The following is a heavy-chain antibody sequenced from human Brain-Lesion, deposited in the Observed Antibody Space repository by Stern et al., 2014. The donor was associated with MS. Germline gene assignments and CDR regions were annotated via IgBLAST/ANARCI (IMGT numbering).Heavy chain of an antibody. Sequence: VHLVESGGGLVKPGGSLRLSCAASGFIFSDYYMSWIRQAPGKGLEWVSYIGRSGDSIYYADSGKGRFTISRDNAKNSLYLQMNSLRAEDTAVYYCARGPRRYYGSESPNTYYYGMDVWGQGTTVTVSS. CDR2: IGRSGDSI. D-gene: IGHD3-10*01. J-gene: IGHJ6*02. CDR3: ARGPRRYYGSESPNTYYYGMDV. CDR1: GFIFSDYY. V-gene: IGHV3-11*01.